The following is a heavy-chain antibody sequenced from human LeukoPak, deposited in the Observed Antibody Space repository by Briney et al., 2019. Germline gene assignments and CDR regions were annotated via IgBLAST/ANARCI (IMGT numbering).Heavy chain of an antibody. CDR3: ASQVADAFDY. J-gene: IGHJ4*02. D-gene: IGHD2-15*01. Sequence: SETLSLTCIVSGGSISSYYWSWIRQPPGKGLEWIGYIYYSGSTYYNPSLKSRVTISVDTSKNQFSLKLSSVTAADTAVYYCASQVADAFDYWGQGTLVTVSS. CDR1: GGSISSYY. V-gene: IGHV4-59*08. CDR2: IYYSGST.